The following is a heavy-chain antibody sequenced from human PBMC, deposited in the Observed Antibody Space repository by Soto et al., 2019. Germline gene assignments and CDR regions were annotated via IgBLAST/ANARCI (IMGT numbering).Heavy chain of an antibody. CDR2: ISYDGSNK. J-gene: IGHJ4*02. D-gene: IGHD3-9*01. CDR1: GFTFSSYG. V-gene: IGHV3-30*18. CDR3: AKDQESRYFDWLLSNTPPFDY. Sequence: SGGSLRLSCAASGFTFSSYGMHWVRQAPGKGLEWVAVISYDGSNKYYADSVKGRFTISRDNSKNTLYLQMNSLRAEDTAVYYCAKDQESRYFDWLLSNTPPFDYWGQGTLVTVSS.